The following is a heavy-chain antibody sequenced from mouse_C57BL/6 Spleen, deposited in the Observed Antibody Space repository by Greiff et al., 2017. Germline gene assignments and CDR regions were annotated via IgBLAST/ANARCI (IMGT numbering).Heavy chain of an antibody. CDR2: IDPNSGGT. CDR1: GYTFTSYW. V-gene: IGHV1-72*01. CDR3: ARSWDGFSWFAY. D-gene: IGHD4-1*01. Sequence: QVQLQQPGAELVKPGASVKLSCKASGYTFTSYWMHWVKQRPGRGLEWIGRIDPNSGGTKYNEKFKSKATLTVDKPSSTAYMQLISLTAEDSAVYDCARSWDGFSWFAYWGQGTLVTVSA. J-gene: IGHJ3*01.